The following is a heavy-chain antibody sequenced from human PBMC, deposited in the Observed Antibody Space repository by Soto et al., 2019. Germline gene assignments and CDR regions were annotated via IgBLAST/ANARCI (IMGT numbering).Heavy chain of an antibody. CDR3: ATLRYFDWSPFDP. V-gene: IGHV4-31*03. Sequence: QVQLQESGPGLVKPSQTLSLTCTVSGGSISSGGYYWSWIRQHPGKGLEWIGYIYYSGSTYYNPSLKRRVTISVDTSKNQFSLKLSSVTAADTAVYYCATLRYFDWSPFDPWGQGTLVTVSP. CDR1: GGSISSGGYY. J-gene: IGHJ5*02. D-gene: IGHD3-9*01. CDR2: IYYSGST.